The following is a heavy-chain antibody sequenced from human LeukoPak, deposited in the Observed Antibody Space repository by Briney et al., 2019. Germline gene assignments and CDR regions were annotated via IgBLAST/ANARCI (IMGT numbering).Heavy chain of an antibody. J-gene: IGHJ4*02. V-gene: IGHV3-23*01. Sequence: GGSLRLSCAASGFTFSSYAMGWVRQAPGKGLEWVSAISGSGGSTYYAVSVKDRFTISRDNSKNTLYLQMNTLRADDTAVYYCAKEGGAYYYGSGSYYFDYWGQGTLVTVSS. CDR3: AKEGGAYYYGSGSYYFDY. D-gene: IGHD3-10*01. CDR1: GFTFSSYA. CDR2: ISGSGGST.